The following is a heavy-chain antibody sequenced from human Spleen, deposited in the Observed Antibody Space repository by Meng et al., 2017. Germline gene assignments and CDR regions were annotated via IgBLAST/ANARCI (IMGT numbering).Heavy chain of an antibody. Sequence: GGSLRLSCAASGFTFSDYGMHWVRQAPGKGLEWVAVIWYDGSYKYYTDSVKGRFTIFRDNSKNTLYLQMNSLRAEDTAVYYCAREGPSGGIDYWGQGTLVTVSS. D-gene: IGHD2-15*01. CDR1: GFTFSDYG. J-gene: IGHJ4*02. CDR2: IWYDGSYK. V-gene: IGHV3-33*01. CDR3: AREGPSGGIDY.